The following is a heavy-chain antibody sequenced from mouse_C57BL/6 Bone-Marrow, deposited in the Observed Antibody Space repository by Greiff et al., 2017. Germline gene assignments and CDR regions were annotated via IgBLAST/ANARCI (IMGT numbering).Heavy chain of an antibody. CDR3: ARRRTFAY. CDR1: GFTFSDYG. CDR2: ISSGSSTI. Sequence: EVKLMESGGGLVKPGGSLKLSCAASGFTFSDYGMHWVRQAPEKGLEWVAYISSGSSTIYYADTVKGRFTISRDNAKNTLFLQMTSLRSEDTAMYYCARRRTFAYWGQGTLVTVSA. V-gene: IGHV5-17*01. J-gene: IGHJ3*01.